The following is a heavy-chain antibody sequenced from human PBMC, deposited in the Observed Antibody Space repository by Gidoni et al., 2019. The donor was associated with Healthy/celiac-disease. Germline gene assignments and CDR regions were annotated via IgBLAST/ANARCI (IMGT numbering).Heavy chain of an antibody. D-gene: IGHD3-10*01. V-gene: IGHV3-15*07. CDR2: IKSKTDGGTT. J-gene: IGHJ4*02. CDR3: TTDIRLWFGEYIPGFDY. Sequence: SNAWMNWVRQAPGKGLEWVGRIKSKTDGGTTDYAAPVKGRFTISRDDSKNTLYLQMNSLKTEDTAVYYCTTDIRLWFGEYIPGFDYWGQGTLVTVSS. CDR1: SNAW.